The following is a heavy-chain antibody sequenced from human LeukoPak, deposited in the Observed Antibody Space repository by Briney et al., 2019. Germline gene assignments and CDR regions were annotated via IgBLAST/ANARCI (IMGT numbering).Heavy chain of an antibody. J-gene: IGHJ4*02. CDR2: IRYDGSNK. CDR1: GFTFSDYY. V-gene: IGHV3-30*02. D-gene: IGHD5-12*01. CDR3: AKEQLYSGYEYFDY. Sequence: PGGSLRLSCAASGFTFSDYYMSWIRQAPGKGLEWVAFIRYDGSNKYYADSVKGRFTISRDNSKNTLYLQMNSLRAEDTAVYYCAKEQLYSGYEYFDYWGQGTLVTVSS.